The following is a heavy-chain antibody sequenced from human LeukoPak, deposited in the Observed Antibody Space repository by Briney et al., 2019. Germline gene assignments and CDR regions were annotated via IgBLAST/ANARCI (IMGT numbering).Heavy chain of an antibody. CDR3: ARAQVPIVVVPAAIDY. V-gene: IGHV3-30-3*01. D-gene: IGHD2-2*01. CDR2: ISYDGSNK. Sequence: QTGGSLRLSCAASGFTFSSYAMHWVRQAPGKGLEWVAVISYDGSNKYYADSVKGRFTISRDNSKNTLYLQMNSLRAEDTAVYYCARAQVPIVVVPAAIDYWGQGTLVTVSS. J-gene: IGHJ4*02. CDR1: GFTFSSYA.